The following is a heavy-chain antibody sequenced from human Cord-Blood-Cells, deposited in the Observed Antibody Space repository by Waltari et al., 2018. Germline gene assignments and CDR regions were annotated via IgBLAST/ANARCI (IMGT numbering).Heavy chain of an antibody. V-gene: IGHV4-38-2*02. CDR2: IYHSGSS. D-gene: IGHD2-2*03. Sequence: QVQLQESGPGLVKPSETLSLTCTVSGYSISSGYYWGWIRQSPGKGLEWIGSIYHSGSSVYNPSLTSRVTISVDTSKNQLSLKLSAVTAADTAVYYCARERDGYCSSTSCNWFDPWGQGTLVTVSS. J-gene: IGHJ5*02. CDR1: GYSISSGYY. CDR3: ARERDGYCSSTSCNWFDP.